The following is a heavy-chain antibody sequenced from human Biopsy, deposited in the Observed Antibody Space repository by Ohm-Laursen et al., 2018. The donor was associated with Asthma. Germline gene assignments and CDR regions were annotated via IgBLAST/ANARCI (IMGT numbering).Heavy chain of an antibody. Sequence: SLRLSCSAAGITFSTYGMHWVRQAPGKGLEWVSFIWYDGRKKTYADSVKGRFTISRGNSKNTLYLQMNSLRAEDTAVYYCARKIAARGGMGVWGQGTTVTVSS. D-gene: IGHD6-6*01. CDR1: GITFSTYG. J-gene: IGHJ6*02. CDR3: ARKIAARGGMGV. CDR2: IWYDGRKK. V-gene: IGHV3-33*01.